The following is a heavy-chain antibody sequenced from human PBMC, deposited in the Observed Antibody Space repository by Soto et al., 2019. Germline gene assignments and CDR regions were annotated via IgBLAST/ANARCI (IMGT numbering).Heavy chain of an antibody. J-gene: IGHJ5*02. Sequence: GASVKVSCKASGYTFTSYGISWVRRAPGQGLEWMGWINSYNGNTNYAQKLQGRVTMTTDTSTSTAYMELRSLRSDDTAVYYCAREPVAGIWFDPWGQGTLVTVSS. CDR2: INSYNGNT. D-gene: IGHD6-19*01. CDR3: AREPVAGIWFDP. V-gene: IGHV1-18*01. CDR1: GYTFTSYG.